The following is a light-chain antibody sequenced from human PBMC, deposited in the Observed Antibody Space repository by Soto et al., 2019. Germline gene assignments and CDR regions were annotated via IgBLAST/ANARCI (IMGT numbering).Light chain of an antibody. CDR1: ESVAGH. V-gene: IGKV3-15*01. J-gene: IGKJ1*01. CDR2: GAS. Sequence: EILMTQSPATLSVSPGERATLSCRASESVAGHLAWYQQKPGQAPRLLIHGASIRATGIPVRFSGSGSGTEFTLTISSLQSEDFAVYYCQQRSNWPTFGQGTRWIS. CDR3: QQRSNWPT.